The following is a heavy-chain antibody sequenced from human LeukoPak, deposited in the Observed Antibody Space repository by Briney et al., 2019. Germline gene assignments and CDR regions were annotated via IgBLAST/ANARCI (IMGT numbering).Heavy chain of an antibody. CDR2: IKPDGSEE. D-gene: IGHD3-10*01. CDR3: AKSYYGG. J-gene: IGHJ4*02. CDR1: GFTFSNYW. Sequence: GGALRLSCAASGFTFSNYWMSWGRQAPGKGLEWVANIKPDGSEEYYVDSVKGRFTISRDNVKNSLYLQMNSLRAEDTAVYYCAKSYYGGWGQGTLVTVSS. V-gene: IGHV3-7*01.